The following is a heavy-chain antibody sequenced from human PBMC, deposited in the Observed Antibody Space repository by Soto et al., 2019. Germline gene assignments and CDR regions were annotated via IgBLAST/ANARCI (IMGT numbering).Heavy chain of an antibody. CDR3: ARGAPRYRGYDV. Sequence: QVHLQESGPGLVKPSETLSLTCTVSGGSISTYYWSWIRQPPGKVLEWIGYIYDSGSTNYNPSLKSPVTISVDTPKNQFSLNLSSVNAADTAVYYCARGAPRYRGYDVWGQGTLVTASS. CDR2: IYDSGST. CDR1: GGSISTYY. D-gene: IGHD5-12*01. V-gene: IGHV4-59*01. J-gene: IGHJ4*02.